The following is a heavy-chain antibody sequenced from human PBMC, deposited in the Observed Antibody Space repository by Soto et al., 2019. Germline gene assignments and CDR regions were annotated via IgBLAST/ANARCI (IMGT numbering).Heavy chain of an antibody. J-gene: IGHJ6*02. D-gene: IGHD1-26*01. Sequence: GASQKSSCKGSGYSFTRYWIGWVHQMPGKGLEWMGIIYPGDSDTRYSPSFQGQVTISADKSNSTAYLQWSSLKASDTAMYYCVKQNKSSWDYYCGMDFWGQATTVPSSS. CDR3: VKQNKSSWDYYCGMDF. V-gene: IGHV5-51*07. CDR2: IYPGDSDT. CDR1: GYSFTRYW.